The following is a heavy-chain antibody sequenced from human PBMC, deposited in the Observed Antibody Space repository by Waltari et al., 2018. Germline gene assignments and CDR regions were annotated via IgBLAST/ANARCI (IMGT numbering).Heavy chain of an antibody. CDR1: GFTFSNFW. Sequence: EVQLVESGGDSIQPGGSLRLSCAASGFTFSNFWMSWVRQAPGKGLKWVASIKTDGSGKYYVESVKGRFTISRDNAKNSLNLQMDSMRVEDTAVYFCARDVLWGQGTRVTVSP. CDR2: IKTDGSGK. J-gene: IGHJ4*02. D-gene: IGHD2-15*01. CDR3: ARDVL. V-gene: IGHV3-7*01.